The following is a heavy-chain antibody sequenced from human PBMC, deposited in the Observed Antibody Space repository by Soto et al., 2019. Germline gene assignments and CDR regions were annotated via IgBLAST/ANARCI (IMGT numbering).Heavy chain of an antibody. CDR2: ISNNGAHT. Sequence: EAQLVESGGGLVQPVGSLRLSCAASGFTFSNYEMHWVRQAPGKGLEYVSGISNNGAHTDYAKSEKGRFTISRDNSENTLYLQMGSLRSEDMALYYCARRGYGSRWPNVYMDVCGKGTTVTVSS. V-gene: IGHV3-64*01. J-gene: IGHJ6*03. CDR3: ARRGYGSRWPNVYMDV. CDR1: GFTFSNYE. D-gene: IGHD6-13*01.